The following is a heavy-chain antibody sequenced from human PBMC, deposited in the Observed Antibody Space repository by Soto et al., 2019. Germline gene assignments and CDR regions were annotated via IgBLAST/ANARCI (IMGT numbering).Heavy chain of an antibody. J-gene: IGHJ5*02. V-gene: IGHV4-31*03. Sequence: QVQLQESGPGLVKPSQTLSLTCTVSGGSISSGDYYWSWIRQHPGKGLEWIGYIYYSGSTYYNPPSNRRXXISVDTSKNQFSLKLSSVTAADTAVYYCARWWSGSRQGFDPWGQGTLVTVSS. D-gene: IGHD3-3*01. CDR3: ARWWSGSRQGFDP. CDR2: IYYSGST. CDR1: GGSISSGDYY.